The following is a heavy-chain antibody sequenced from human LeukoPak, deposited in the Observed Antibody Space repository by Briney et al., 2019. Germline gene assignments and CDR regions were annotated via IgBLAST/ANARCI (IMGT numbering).Heavy chain of an antibody. Sequence: PGGSLRLSCAASGFTFSDYWMSWVRQAPGKGLEWVANIKQDGSEKYYVDSVKGRFTISRDNAKNSLYLQMNSLRAEDTAVYYCARVTRSPFGWFDPWGQGTLVTVSS. D-gene: IGHD4-11*01. CDR2: IKQDGSEK. V-gene: IGHV3-7*04. J-gene: IGHJ5*02. CDR1: GFTFSDYW. CDR3: ARVTRSPFGWFDP.